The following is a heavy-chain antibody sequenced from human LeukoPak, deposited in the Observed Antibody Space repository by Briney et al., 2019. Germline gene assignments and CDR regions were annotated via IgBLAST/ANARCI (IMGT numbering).Heavy chain of an antibody. CDR2: IYPGDSQPGDSDP. CDR1: GYTFTSHG. CDR3: ARLQRNPNGAFDI. D-gene: IGHD1-14*01. Sequence: GESLKISCKTAGYTFTSHGIGWVRQMPGKGLEWMGNIYPGDSQPGDSDPKYSPSFRGQVAIPADKSVSTAYLQWSSLRASDTAMYYCARLQRNPNGAFDIWGQGTMVTVSS. J-gene: IGHJ3*02. V-gene: IGHV5-51*01.